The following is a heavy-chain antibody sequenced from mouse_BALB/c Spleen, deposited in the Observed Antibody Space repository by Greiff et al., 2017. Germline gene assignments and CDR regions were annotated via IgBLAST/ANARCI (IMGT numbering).Heavy chain of an antibody. J-gene: IGHJ4*01. CDR1: GYAFTNYL. Sequence: QVQLQQSGAELVRPGTSVKVSCKASGYAFTNYLIEWVKQRPGQGLEWIGVINPGSGGTNYNEKFKGKATLTADKSSSTAYMQLSSLTSDDSAVYVCARREVRQGGYAMDYWGQGTSVTVSS. CDR2: INPGSGGT. D-gene: IGHD2-14*01. CDR3: ARREVRQGGYAMDY. V-gene: IGHV1-54*01.